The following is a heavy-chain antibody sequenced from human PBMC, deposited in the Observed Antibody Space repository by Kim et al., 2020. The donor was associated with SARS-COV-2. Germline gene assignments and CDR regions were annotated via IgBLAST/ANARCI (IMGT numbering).Heavy chain of an antibody. CDR3: ARHYDSTINYYYYGMDV. V-gene: IGHV1-69*13. Sequence: SVKVSCKASGGTFSSYAISWVRQAPGQGLEWMGGIIPIFGTANYAQKFQGRVTITADESTSTAYMELSSLRSEDTAVYYCARHYDSTINYYYYGMDVWGQGTTVTVSS. J-gene: IGHJ6*02. D-gene: IGHD3-3*01. CDR2: IIPIFGTA. CDR1: GGTFSSYA.